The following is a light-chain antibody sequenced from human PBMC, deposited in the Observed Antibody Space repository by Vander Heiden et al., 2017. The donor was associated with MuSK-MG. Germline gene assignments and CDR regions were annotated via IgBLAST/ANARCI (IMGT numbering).Light chain of an antibody. CDR2: GVS. V-gene: IGKV3-20*01. Sequence: DIVLTQSPGTLPLYPGERATFPCRASQSVRSSFLAWYQQKPGQAPRLLLYGVSNRAPGTPDRFSGSGSGTDFTLSISRLEPEDFAVYYCQQFGSSQFIFGPGTKVDIK. J-gene: IGKJ3*01. CDR3: QQFGSSQFI. CDR1: QSVRSSF.